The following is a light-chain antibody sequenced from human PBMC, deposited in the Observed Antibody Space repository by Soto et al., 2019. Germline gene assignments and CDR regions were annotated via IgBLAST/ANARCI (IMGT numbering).Light chain of an antibody. CDR3: SSYTRSSALVR. Sequence: QSALTQPASVSGSPGQSITISCTGTSSDVGGYNYVSWYHQHPGKAPKLMIYEVSNRPSGVSSRFSGCKSGNTASMTISWLQAEDEADYYCSSYTRSSALVRFGGGTKLTVL. CDR1: SSDVGGYNY. CDR2: EVS. V-gene: IGLV2-14*01. J-gene: IGLJ2*01.